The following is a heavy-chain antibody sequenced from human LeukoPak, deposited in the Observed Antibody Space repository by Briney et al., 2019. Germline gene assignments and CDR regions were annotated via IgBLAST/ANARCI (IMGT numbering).Heavy chain of an antibody. CDR2: ISSSGSTI. J-gene: IGHJ4*02. CDR3: ASGYSYGKVDY. CDR1: GFTFSSYE. Sequence: GGSLRLSCAASGFTFSSYEMNWVRQAPGKGLEWVSYISSSGSTIYYADSVKGRFTISRDNAKNSLYLQMNSLRAEDTAVYYCASGYSYGKVDYWGQGTLVIVSS. D-gene: IGHD5-18*01. V-gene: IGHV3-48*03.